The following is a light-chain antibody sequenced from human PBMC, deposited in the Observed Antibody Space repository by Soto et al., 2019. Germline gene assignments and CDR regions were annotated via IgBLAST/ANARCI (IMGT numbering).Light chain of an antibody. V-gene: IGKV1-27*01. CDR2: AAS. J-gene: IGKJ1*01. CDR1: QGISNY. Sequence: DIQMTQSPSSLSASVRDRVTITCRASQGISNYLAWYQQKPGKVPKLLIYAASTLQSGVPSRFSGSGSGTDFTLTISTLQLADAATYYWQKYDSAPWTFGQGTKVEIK. CDR3: QKYDSAPWT.